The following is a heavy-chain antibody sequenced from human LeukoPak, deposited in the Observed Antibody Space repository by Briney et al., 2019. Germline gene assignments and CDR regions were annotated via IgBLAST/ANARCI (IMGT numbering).Heavy chain of an antibody. CDR1: GFTFSSYG. Sequence: GGSLRLSCAASGFTFSSYGMNWVRQAPGKGLEWVSYISSSSSTIYYAGSVKGRFTISRDNAKNSLYLQMNSLRAEDTAVYYCARAYTVTERLAFDIWGQGTMVTVSS. V-gene: IGHV3-48*01. D-gene: IGHD4-17*01. CDR3: ARAYTVTERLAFDI. CDR2: ISSSSSTI. J-gene: IGHJ3*02.